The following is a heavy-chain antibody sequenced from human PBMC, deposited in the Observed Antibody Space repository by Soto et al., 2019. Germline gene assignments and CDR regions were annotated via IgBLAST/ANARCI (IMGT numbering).Heavy chain of an antibody. V-gene: IGHV3-30*18. CDR2: ILYDGKKK. J-gene: IGHJ6*02. CDR3: AKDEVLVEVVARDYYGMDV. D-gene: IGHD2-15*01. Sequence: QVQLVESGGGVVQPGRSLRLSCAASGFTFSSYGMHWVRQAPGKGLEWVALILYDGKKKYYADSVKGRFTISRDNSKNTLYLQMNSLRAEDTAVYYCAKDEVLVEVVARDYYGMDVWGQGTTVTVSS. CDR1: GFTFSSYG.